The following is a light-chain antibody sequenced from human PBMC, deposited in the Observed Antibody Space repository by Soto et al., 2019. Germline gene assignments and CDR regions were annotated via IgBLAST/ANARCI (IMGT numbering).Light chain of an antibody. Sequence: EVVLTQSPVTLSLSPGERATLSCRASQSFRGLLAWYQQKPGQXXRLLIYDAYNRATGIPPRFSGSGSGTDGTITISSLEPEDSEVYYCQQRHMWPITFGQGTRLEIK. CDR2: DAY. CDR1: QSFRGL. CDR3: QQRHMWPIT. J-gene: IGKJ5*01. V-gene: IGKV3-11*01.